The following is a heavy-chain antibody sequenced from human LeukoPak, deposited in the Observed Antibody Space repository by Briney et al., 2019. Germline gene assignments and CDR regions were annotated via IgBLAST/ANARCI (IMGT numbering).Heavy chain of an antibody. CDR3: ARDPSMVAVTPTGAFDI. D-gene: IGHD5-18*01. CDR1: GGSIGSYC. Sequence: SETLPLACTVSGGSIGSYCWRWIRQPPGKGLEWIGYIYYSGSTNYNPSLKSRVTISVDTSKNQFSLKLSSVTAADTAVYYCARDPSMVAVTPTGAFDIWGQGTMVTVSS. J-gene: IGHJ3*02. CDR2: IYYSGST. V-gene: IGHV4-59*01.